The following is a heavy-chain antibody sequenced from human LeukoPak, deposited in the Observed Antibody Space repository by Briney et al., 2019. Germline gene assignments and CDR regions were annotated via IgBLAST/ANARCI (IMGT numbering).Heavy chain of an antibody. CDR1: GFTFSSYA. V-gene: IGHV3-23*01. J-gene: IGHJ4*02. Sequence: GGSLRLSCAASGFTFSSYAMSWVRQAPGKGLELVSAISGSGSSTYYADSVKGRFTISRDNSKNTLYLQMNSLRAEDTAVYYCAKDVYDSSGYYHEYWGQGTLVTVSS. CDR3: AKDVYDSSGYYHEY. D-gene: IGHD3-22*01. CDR2: ISGSGSST.